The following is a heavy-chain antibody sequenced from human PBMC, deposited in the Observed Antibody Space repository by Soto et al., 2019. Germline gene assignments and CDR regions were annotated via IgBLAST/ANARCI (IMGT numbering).Heavy chain of an antibody. J-gene: IGHJ4*02. Sequence: VQLVESGGGLVQPGRSLRLSCAASGFTFDDYAMHWVRQAPGKGLEWVSGISCNSSSIGYAGSVKGRFTISRDNAKNSLYLQMNSLRAEDTAFYHCAKDNSPMATTYYFDYWGQGTLVTVSS. D-gene: IGHD5-18*01. CDR2: ISCNSSSI. CDR1: GFTFDDYA. CDR3: AKDNSPMATTYYFDY. V-gene: IGHV3-9*01.